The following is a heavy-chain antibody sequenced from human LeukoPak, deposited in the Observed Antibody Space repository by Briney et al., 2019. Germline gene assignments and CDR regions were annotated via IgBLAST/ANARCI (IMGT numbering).Heavy chain of an antibody. D-gene: IGHD5-18*01. CDR2: IIPILGIA. Sequence: SVKVSCKTSGYTFTSYAISWVRQAPGQGLEWMGRIIPILGIANYAQKFQGRVTITADKSTSTAYMELSSLRSEDTAVYYCAREGYGSRYYYYGMDVWGQGTMVTVSS. CDR1: GYTFTSYA. J-gene: IGHJ6*02. V-gene: IGHV1-69*04. CDR3: AREGYGSRYYYYGMDV.